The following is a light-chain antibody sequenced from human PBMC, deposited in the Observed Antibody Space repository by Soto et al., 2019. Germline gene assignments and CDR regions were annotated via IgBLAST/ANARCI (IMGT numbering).Light chain of an antibody. Sequence: QSVLTEPACDSASPGQSITISCTGTSSDVGAYNFVSWHQQHPGKAPKLMIYNVYDRPSGISYRFSGSKSGNTASLTISGLQGEDEADYYCSAYTVSRTYVFGTGTKVTVL. CDR2: NVY. CDR3: SAYTVSRTYV. CDR1: SSDVGAYNF. V-gene: IGLV2-14*03. J-gene: IGLJ1*01.